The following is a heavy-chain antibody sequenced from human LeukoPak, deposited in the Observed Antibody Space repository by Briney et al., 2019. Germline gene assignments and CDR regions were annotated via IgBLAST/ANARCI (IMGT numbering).Heavy chain of an antibody. D-gene: IGHD3-10*01. CDR2: IYHSGST. CDR3: ARDPYYYGSGSRIDAFDI. Sequence: KSSETLSLTCTVSGYSISSGYYWGWIRQPPGKGLEWIGSIYHSGSTYYNPSLKSRVTISVDTSKNQFSLKLSSVTAADTAVYYCARDPYYYGSGSRIDAFDIWGQGTMVTVSS. J-gene: IGHJ3*02. V-gene: IGHV4-38-2*02. CDR1: GYSISSGYY.